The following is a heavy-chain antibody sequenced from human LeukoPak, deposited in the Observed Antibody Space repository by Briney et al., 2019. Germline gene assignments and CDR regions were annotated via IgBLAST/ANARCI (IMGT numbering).Heavy chain of an antibody. V-gene: IGHV1-46*01. CDR2: INPSGGST. CDR3: ARGDQAGTGPLDYYYMDV. D-gene: IGHD1-1*01. Sequence: ASVKVSCKASGYTFTSYYMHWVRQAPGQGLEWMGIINPSGGSTSYAQKFQGRVTMTRDMSTSTVYMELSSLRSEDTAVYYCARGDQAGTGPLDYYYMDVWGKGTTVTVSS. J-gene: IGHJ6*03. CDR1: GYTFTSYY.